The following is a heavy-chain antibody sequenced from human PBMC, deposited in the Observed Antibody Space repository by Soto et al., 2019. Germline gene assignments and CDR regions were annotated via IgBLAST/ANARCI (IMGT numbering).Heavy chain of an antibody. CDR3: GKERRGSGWSVCNF. D-gene: IGHD6-19*01. CDR2: ISGSGDSA. Sequence: VQLLESGGGLVQPGGSLRLSCAASGFIFRDYAMNWVRQATGKGLAWVSDISGSGDSARYADSVKGRFTISRDNSRNTLDLQINSLRVDDTAVYYCGKERRGSGWSVCNFWGQGTLVTVSS. V-gene: IGHV3-23*01. J-gene: IGHJ4*02. CDR1: GFIFRDYA.